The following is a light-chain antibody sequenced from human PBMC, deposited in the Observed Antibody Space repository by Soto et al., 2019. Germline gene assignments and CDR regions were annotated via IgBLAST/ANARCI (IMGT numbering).Light chain of an antibody. Sequence: QSALTQPRSVSGSPGQSVTISCTGTNXXIANYNFVSWYQQHPGKAPKVMIYDVSKRPSGVPDRFSGSKSGNTASLTISGLQAEDEADYYCCSYPGSHTWVFGGGTKLTVL. J-gene: IGLJ3*02. CDR3: CSYPGSHTWV. V-gene: IGLV2-11*01. CDR1: NXXIANYNF. CDR2: DVS.